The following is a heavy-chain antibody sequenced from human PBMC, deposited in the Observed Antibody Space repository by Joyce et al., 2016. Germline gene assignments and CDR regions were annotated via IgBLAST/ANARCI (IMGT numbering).Heavy chain of an antibody. Sequence: EVQLVESGGGLVQPGGSLRLSCAASGFSFSGYWIHWVRQAPGKVLLWFSRINTDGSSTRFADSVKGRFTISRDNAKNTLYLQMNSLRAEDMAVYYCVRGISARPGGPNWFDPWGQGTLVTVSS. CDR2: INTDGSST. V-gene: IGHV3-74*01. CDR1: GFSFSGYW. J-gene: IGHJ5*02. CDR3: VRGISARPGGPNWFDP. D-gene: IGHD6-6*01.